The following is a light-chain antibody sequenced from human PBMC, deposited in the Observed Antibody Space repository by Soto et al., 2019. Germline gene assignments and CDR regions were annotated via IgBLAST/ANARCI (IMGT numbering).Light chain of an antibody. CDR1: QTISSNN. CDR3: QQYGSWT. Sequence: EIVLTQSPGTLSVSPGERATLSCRASQTISSNNLAWYQQKPGQAPSLLIYVTSSRATGIPDRFSGSGSGKDFTLTISRLEPEDSAIYYCQQYGSWTFGQGTKVEI. J-gene: IGKJ1*01. CDR2: VTS. V-gene: IGKV3-20*01.